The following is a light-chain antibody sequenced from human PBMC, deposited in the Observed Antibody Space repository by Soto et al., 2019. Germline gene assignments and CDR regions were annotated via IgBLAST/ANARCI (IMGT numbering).Light chain of an antibody. V-gene: IGLV1-51*01. J-gene: IGLJ1*01. Sequence: QSVLTQPPSVSAAPGQKVTITCSGSSSNIGGNSVSWYQQFPGTAPKLLIYDDDKRPSGIPDRFSGSKSGTSATLGITGFQTGDEADYYCGSWDSSLSAYVFAPGTKVNVL. CDR2: DDD. CDR1: SSNIGGNS. CDR3: GSWDSSLSAYV.